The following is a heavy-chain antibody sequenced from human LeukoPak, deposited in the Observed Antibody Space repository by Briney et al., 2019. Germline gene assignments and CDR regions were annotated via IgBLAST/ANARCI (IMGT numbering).Heavy chain of an antibody. CDR1: GGSFSGYY. CDR3: ARDRGYYYGSGTLLGDAFDI. CDR2: INHSGST. V-gene: IGHV4-34*01. D-gene: IGHD3-10*01. J-gene: IGHJ3*02. Sequence: SETLSLTCAVYGGSFSGYYWSWIRQPPGKGLEWIGEINHSGSTNYNPSLKSRVTISVDTSKNQFSLKLSSVTAADTAVYYCARDRGYYYGSGTLLGDAFDIWGQGTMVTVSS.